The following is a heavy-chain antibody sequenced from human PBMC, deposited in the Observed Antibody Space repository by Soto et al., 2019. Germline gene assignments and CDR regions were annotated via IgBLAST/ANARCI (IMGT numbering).Heavy chain of an antibody. J-gene: IGHJ6*02. CDR1: GYTFTSYD. V-gene: IGHV1-8*01. CDR3: ERARSLIHNGMDV. CDR2: MNPNSGNT. Sequence: QVQLVQSGAEVKKPGASVKVSCKASGYTFTSYDINWVRQATGQGLEWMGWMNPNSGNTGYAQKFQGRVSMTRNTSGSTAYMGLSSVRSEDTAVSCCERARSLIHNGMDVWGQGTTVTVS.